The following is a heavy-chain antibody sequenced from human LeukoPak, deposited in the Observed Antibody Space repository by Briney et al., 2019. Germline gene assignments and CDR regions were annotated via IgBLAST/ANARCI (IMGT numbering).Heavy chain of an antibody. V-gene: IGHV3-30*04. J-gene: IGHJ4*02. CDR1: GFTFSSYT. D-gene: IGHD6-25*01. Sequence: GGSLRLSCAASGFTFSSYTMNWLRQAPGKGLEWVAVIADDGKDKHYVESVKGRFTISRDNSKNTLYLQMNSLRVEDTAVYYCARDRHVAAAGYYFDYWGQGTLVTVSS. CDR2: IADDGKDK. CDR3: ARDRHVAAAGYYFDY.